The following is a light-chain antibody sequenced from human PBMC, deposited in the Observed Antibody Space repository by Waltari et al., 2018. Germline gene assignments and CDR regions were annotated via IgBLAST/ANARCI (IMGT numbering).Light chain of an antibody. CDR3: QQHSSWPLT. CDR1: ETIRSN. V-gene: IGKV3-15*01. CDR2: GIS. J-gene: IGKJ4*01. Sequence: EIVIRQSPATLFVSPGERATLSCRASETIRSNFLAWYQQKPGQAPRLLIYGISTRATGIPARFSGSGSGTEFTLTISSLQSEDFAVYYCQQHSSWPLTFGGGTKVEIK.